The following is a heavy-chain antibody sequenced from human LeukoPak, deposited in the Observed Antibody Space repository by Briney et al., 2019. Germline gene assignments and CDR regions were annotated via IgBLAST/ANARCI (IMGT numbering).Heavy chain of an antibody. V-gene: IGHV3-21*04. J-gene: IGHJ3*02. CDR3: AKDRRPYYDYVWGSYRPDAFDI. CDR1: GFTFSRYN. D-gene: IGHD3-16*02. Sequence: GGSLRLSCAASGFTFSRYNMNWVRQAPGKGLEWVSSISSGSSYIYYADSVKGRFTISRDNSKNTLYLQMNSLRAEDTAVYYCAKDRRPYYDYVWGSYRPDAFDIWGQGTMVTVSS. CDR2: ISSGSSYI.